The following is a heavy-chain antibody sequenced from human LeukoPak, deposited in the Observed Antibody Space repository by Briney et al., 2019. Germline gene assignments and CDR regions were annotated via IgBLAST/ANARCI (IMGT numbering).Heavy chain of an antibody. D-gene: IGHD3-16*01. CDR1: GYTFTGYY. CDR2: INPNSGGT. CDR3: ARDRGGRYYFDY. Sequence: ASVKVSCKASGYTFTGYYMHWVRQAPGQGLEWMGWINPNSGGTNYAQKFQGRVTMTRDTSTSTAYMELSRLRSDDTAVYYCARDRGGRYYFDYWGQGTLVTVSS. V-gene: IGHV1-2*02. J-gene: IGHJ4*02.